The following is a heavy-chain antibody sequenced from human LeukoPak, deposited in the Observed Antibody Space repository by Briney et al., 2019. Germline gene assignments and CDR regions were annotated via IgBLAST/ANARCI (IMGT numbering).Heavy chain of an antibody. D-gene: IGHD5-18*01. Sequence: PWETLSLTCTVSGGSISSYYWSWIRQPAGKGLEWIGRIYTSGSTNYNPSLKSRVTMSVDTSKNQFSLKLSSVTAADTAVYYCARDDGIQLWYRFDYWGQGTLVTVSS. J-gene: IGHJ4*02. CDR3: ARDDGIQLWYRFDY. CDR1: GGSISSYY. CDR2: IYTSGST. V-gene: IGHV4-4*07.